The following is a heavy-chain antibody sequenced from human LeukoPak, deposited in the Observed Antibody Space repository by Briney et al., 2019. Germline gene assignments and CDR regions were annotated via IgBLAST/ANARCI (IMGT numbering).Heavy chain of an antibody. D-gene: IGHD6-6*01. CDR2: ISGSGGST. CDR1: GFTFSSYA. J-gene: IGHJ4*02. V-gene: IGHV3-23*01. Sequence: PGGSLRLSCAASGFTFSSYAMSWVRQAPGKGLEWVSAISGSGGSTYYADSVKGRFTISRDNSKNTLYLQMNSLRAEDTALYYCAKDSYSSSSGRSDYWGQGTLVTVSS. CDR3: AKDSYSSSSGRSDY.